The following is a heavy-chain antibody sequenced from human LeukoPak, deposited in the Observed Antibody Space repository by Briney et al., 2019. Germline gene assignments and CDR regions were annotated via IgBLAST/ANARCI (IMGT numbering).Heavy chain of an antibody. V-gene: IGHV4-59*08. CDR2: IYYSGST. CDR3: ARHTPYGSGSYYRFPLDY. J-gene: IGHJ4*02. Sequence: SETLSLTCTVSGGSISSYYWSWIRQPPGKGLEWIGYIYYSGSTNYNPSLKSRVTISVDTSKNQFSLKLSSATAADTAVYYCARHTPYGSGSYYRFPLDYWGQGTLVTVSS. CDR1: GGSISSYY. D-gene: IGHD3-10*01.